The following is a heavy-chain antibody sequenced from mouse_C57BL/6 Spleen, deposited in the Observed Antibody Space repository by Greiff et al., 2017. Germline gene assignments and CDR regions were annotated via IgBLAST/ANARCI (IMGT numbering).Heavy chain of an antibody. CDR2: INPSTGGT. CDR3: ARGDSNYVAWFAY. Sequence: EVQLHQSGPELVKPGASVKISCKASGYSFTGYYMNWVKQSPEKSLEWIGEINPSTGGTTYNQKFKAKATLTVDKSSSTAYMQRKSLTSEDSAVYYCARGDSNYVAWFAYWGQGTLVTVSA. CDR1: GYSFTGYY. J-gene: IGHJ3*01. D-gene: IGHD2-5*01. V-gene: IGHV1-42*01.